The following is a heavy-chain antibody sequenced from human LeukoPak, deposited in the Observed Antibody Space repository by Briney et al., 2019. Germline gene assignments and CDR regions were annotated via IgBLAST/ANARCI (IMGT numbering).Heavy chain of an antibody. CDR2: INPNSGGT. J-gene: IGHJ4*02. CDR3: ARDPGYCSSTSCYPYYFDY. D-gene: IGHD2-2*01. V-gene: IGHV1-2*02. CDR1: GYTFTGYY. Sequence: ASVKVSCKASGYTFTGYYMHWVRQAPGQGLEWMGWINPNSGGTNYAQKFRGRVTMTRDTSISTAYMELSRLRSDDTAVYYCARDPGYCSSTSCYPYYFDYWGQGTLVTVSS.